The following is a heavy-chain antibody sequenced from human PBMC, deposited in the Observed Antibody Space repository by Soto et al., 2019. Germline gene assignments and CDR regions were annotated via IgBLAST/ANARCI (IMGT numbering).Heavy chain of an antibody. V-gene: IGHV3-33*06. D-gene: IGHD2-2*01. Sequence: QVQLVESGGGVVQPGRSLRLSCAASGFTFSSYGMHWVRQAPGKGLEWVAVIWYDGSNKYYADSVKGRFTISRDNSKNTLYLQMNSLRDEDTAVYYWAKAPPYPSYCSSNSCYGDYFDYWGQGTLVTVSS. CDR2: IWYDGSNK. J-gene: IGHJ4*02. CDR3: AKAPPYPSYCSSNSCYGDYFDY. CDR1: GFTFSSYG.